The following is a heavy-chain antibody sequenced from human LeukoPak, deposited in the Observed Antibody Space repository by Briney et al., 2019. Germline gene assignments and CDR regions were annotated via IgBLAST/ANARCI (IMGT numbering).Heavy chain of an antibody. CDR3: AKAAQSSSAWVTGSFDY. D-gene: IGHD6-13*01. CDR1: GYTFSDCY. CDR2: INPNSGDT. Sequence: ASVKVSCKASGYTFSDCYMHWVRQAPGQGLEWMGWINPNSGDTHYAQMFQGRVTMTRDTSINAAYMELRRVRSDDTAVYYCAKAAQSSSAWVTGSFDYWGQGTLVTVSS. V-gene: IGHV1-2*02. J-gene: IGHJ4*02.